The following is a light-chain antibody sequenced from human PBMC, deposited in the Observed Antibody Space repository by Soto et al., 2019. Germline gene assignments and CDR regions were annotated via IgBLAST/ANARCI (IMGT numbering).Light chain of an antibody. Sequence: ILLTQSPAALSASPGERATLSCRASQTVSSSYLAWYQQKPGQAPRLLIYGVSSRATGIPYRFSGSGSGTDFTLTISRLEPEDFAVYYCQQYGRSPPITFGQGTRLEIK. CDR3: QQYGRSPPIT. CDR1: QTVSSSY. CDR2: GVS. V-gene: IGKV3-20*01. J-gene: IGKJ5*01.